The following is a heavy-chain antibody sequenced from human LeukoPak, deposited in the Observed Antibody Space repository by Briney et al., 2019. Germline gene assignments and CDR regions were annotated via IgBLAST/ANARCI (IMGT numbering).Heavy chain of an antibody. CDR2: IYHSGST. J-gene: IGHJ4*02. CDR3: ASKWLGLNY. CDR1: GGSISSSNW. D-gene: IGHD6-19*01. V-gene: IGHV4-4*02. Sequence: SGTLFLTCAVSGGSISSSNWWSWVRQPPGKGLEWIGEIYHSGSTNYIPSLKSRVTISVDKSKNQFSLRLSSVTAADTAVYYCASKWLGLNYWGQGTLVTVSA.